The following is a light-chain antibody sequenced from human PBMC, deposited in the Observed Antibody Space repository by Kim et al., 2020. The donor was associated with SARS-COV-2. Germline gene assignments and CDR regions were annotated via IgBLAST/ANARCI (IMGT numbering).Light chain of an antibody. J-gene: IGLJ2*01. CDR3: QAWDSRTVV. Sequence: SYELTQPLSVSVSPGQTASITCSGDQLGDKYACCYQQKPGQSPALVIYEDTERPSGIPERFSGSKSGNTATLTIGGTQAMDEADYYCQAWDSRTVVFGGGTQLTVL. CDR2: EDT. V-gene: IGLV3-1*01. CDR1: QLGDKY.